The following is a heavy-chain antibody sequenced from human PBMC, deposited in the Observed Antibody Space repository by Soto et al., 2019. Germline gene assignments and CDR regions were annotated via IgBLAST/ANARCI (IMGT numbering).Heavy chain of an antibody. D-gene: IGHD3-3*01. CDR2: ISINSSYI. CDR3: ARDRGYYFWRNNPYYMDV. CDR1: GFTFSSYS. V-gene: IGHV3-21*01. Sequence: EVQLVESGGGLVKPGGSLRLSCAASGFTFSSYSMNWVRQAPGKGLECVSSISINSSYIYYADSVKGRFTISRDNAKNSLYLQRHSLRAEDTAVYYCARDRGYYFWRNNPYYMDVWGTGTTVTVSS. J-gene: IGHJ6*03.